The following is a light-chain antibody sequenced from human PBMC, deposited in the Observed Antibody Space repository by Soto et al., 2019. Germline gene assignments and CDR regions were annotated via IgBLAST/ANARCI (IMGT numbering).Light chain of an antibody. Sequence: DIQITPSPSSLSASVGDRCTITFLSSQSISSYLNWYQQKPGKAPKLLIYAASSLQSGVPSRFSGSGSGTDFTLTISSLQPEDFATYYCQQSYSTPPITFGQGTRLENK. CDR1: QSISSY. CDR2: AAS. V-gene: IGKV1-39*01. CDR3: QQSYSTPPIT. J-gene: IGKJ5*01.